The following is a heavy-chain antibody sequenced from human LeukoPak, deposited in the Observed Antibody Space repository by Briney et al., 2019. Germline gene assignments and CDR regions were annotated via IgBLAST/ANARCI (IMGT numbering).Heavy chain of an antibody. D-gene: IGHD3-22*01. CDR3: AKVRYDSSGYQSPYFDY. Sequence: PGGSLRLSCAASGFPFSGYAMSWVRQAPGKGLEWVSRISGSGDKTYYADSVKGRFTISRDNSRNTLYVQMNSLRAEDTAVYYCAKVRYDSSGYQSPYFDYWGQGTLVTVSS. CDR2: ISGSGDKT. CDR1: GFPFSGYA. V-gene: IGHV3-23*01. J-gene: IGHJ4*02.